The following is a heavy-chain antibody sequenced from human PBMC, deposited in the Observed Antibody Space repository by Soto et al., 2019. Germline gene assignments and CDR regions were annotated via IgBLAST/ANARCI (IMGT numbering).Heavy chain of an antibody. Sequence: SETLSLTCTASGGSISSYYWSWIRQPPGKGLEWIGYIYYSGSTNYNPSLKSRVTISVDTSKNQFSLKLSSVTAADTAVYYCARSPGFGYYDFWSGSNWFDPWGQGTLVTVSS. V-gene: IGHV4-59*01. CDR2: IYYSGST. CDR3: ARSPGFGYYDFWSGSNWFDP. D-gene: IGHD3-3*01. J-gene: IGHJ5*02. CDR1: GGSISSYY.